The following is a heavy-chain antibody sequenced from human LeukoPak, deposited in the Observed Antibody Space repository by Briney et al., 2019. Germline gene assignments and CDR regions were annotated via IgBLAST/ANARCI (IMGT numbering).Heavy chain of an antibody. D-gene: IGHD2-15*01. CDR3: AIIVVVVAATDDY. CDR1: GFTFSSYS. CDR2: ISSSSSYI. Sequence: GGSLRLSCAASGFTFSSYSMNWVRQAPGKGLEWVSSISSSSSYIYYADSVKGRFTISRDNSKNTLYLQMNSLRAEDTAVYYCAIIVVVVAATDDYWGQGTLVTVSS. J-gene: IGHJ4*02. V-gene: IGHV3-21*04.